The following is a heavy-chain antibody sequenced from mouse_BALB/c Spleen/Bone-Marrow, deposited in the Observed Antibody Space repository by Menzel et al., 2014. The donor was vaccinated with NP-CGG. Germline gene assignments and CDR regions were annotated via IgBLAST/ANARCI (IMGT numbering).Heavy chain of an antibody. Sequence: EVKLQESGAGLVKPGASVKLSCAASGFNIKDTYMHWVKQRPEQSLEWIGRIDPANGNTKYDPKFQGKATITADTSSNTAYLQLSSLTSEDTAVYYCALLLRYYAMDYWGQGTSVTVSS. CDR3: ALLLRYYAMDY. J-gene: IGHJ4*01. CDR2: IDPANGNT. D-gene: IGHD1-1*01. V-gene: IGHV14-3*02. CDR1: GFNIKDTY.